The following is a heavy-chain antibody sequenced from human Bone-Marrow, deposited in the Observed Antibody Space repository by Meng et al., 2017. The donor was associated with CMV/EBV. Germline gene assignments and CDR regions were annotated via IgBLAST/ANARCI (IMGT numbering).Heavy chain of an antibody. CDR2: ISTTGSYT. CDR1: GLTFSSYS. J-gene: IGHJ6*02. D-gene: IGHD1-26*01. V-gene: IGHV3-21*01. Sequence: GESLKISCAASGLTFSSYSMNWVRQAPGKRLEWVSSISTTGSYTYYADSAKGRFTISRDNANNLLYLQMNSLRVEDTAVYYCASASGSLYYYYYYGMDVWGQGPTVTVSS. CDR3: ASASGSLYYYYYYGMDV.